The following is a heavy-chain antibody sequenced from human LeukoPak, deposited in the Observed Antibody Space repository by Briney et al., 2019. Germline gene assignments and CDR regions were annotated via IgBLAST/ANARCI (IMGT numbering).Heavy chain of an antibody. J-gene: IGHJ4*02. V-gene: IGHV1-46*01. CDR1: GYTFTSYY. CDR3: ARDFRDSGTYSASYYFDY. Sequence: ASVKVSCKASGYTFTSYYMYWVQLAPGQGLQWMGIINPSGGGTSYSQKFQGRVTMTGDTSTSTVYMELSSLRSEDTAVYYCARDFRDSGTYSASYYFDYWGQGTLVTVSS. D-gene: IGHD1-26*01. CDR2: INPSGGGT.